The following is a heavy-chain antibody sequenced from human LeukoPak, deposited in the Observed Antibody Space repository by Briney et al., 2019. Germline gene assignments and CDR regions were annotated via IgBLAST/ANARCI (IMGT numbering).Heavy chain of an antibody. D-gene: IGHD4-23*01. CDR1: GFTVSSNY. V-gene: IGHV3-66*01. CDR2: IYSGGST. Sequence: GGSLRLSCAASGFTVSSNYMSWVRKAPGKGLEWVSVIYSGGSTYYADSVKGRFTISRDNSKNTLYLQMNSLRAEDTAVYYCASNHGGNSGLGYYYYGMDGWGQGTTVTVSS. J-gene: IGHJ6*02. CDR3: ASNHGGNSGLGYYYYGMDG.